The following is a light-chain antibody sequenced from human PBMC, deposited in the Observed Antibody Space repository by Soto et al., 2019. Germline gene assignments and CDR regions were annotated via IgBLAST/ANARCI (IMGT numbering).Light chain of an antibody. CDR1: SSDVGSYNL. V-gene: IGLV2-23*01. Sequence: QSALTQPASVSGSPGQSITIYCNGTSSDVGSYNLVSWYQQHPGKAPKLMIYAGSKRPSGVSNRFSGSKSGNTASLTISGLQAEDEADYYCCSYAGSVVFGGGTKLTVL. CDR2: AGS. CDR3: CSYAGSVV. J-gene: IGLJ2*01.